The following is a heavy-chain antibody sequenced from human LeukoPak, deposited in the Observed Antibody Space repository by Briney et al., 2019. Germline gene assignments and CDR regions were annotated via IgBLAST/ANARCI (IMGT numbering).Heavy chain of an antibody. J-gene: IGHJ6*02. CDR2: IWYDGSNK. Sequence: GGPLRLSCAASGFTFSSYGMHWVRQAPGKGLEWVAVIWYDGSNKYYADSVKGRFTISRDNSKNTLYLQMNSLRAEDTAVYYCARGPPQYCSSTSCSHEYYYYGMDVWGQGTTVTVSS. D-gene: IGHD2-2*01. CDR3: ARGPPQYCSSTSCSHEYYYYGMDV. CDR1: GFTFSSYG. V-gene: IGHV3-33*01.